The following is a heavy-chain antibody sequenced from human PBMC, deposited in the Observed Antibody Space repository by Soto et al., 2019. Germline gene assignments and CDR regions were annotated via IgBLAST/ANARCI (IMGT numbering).Heavy chain of an antibody. D-gene: IGHD2-2*01. V-gene: IGHV1-18*01. Sequence: SVKVSCKASGYTFTSYGISWVRQAPGQGLEWMGWISAYNGNTNYAQKLQGRVTMTTDTSTSTAYMELRSLRSDDTAVYYCARASCTSCYHNWFDPWGQGTLVTVSS. J-gene: IGHJ5*02. CDR1: GYTFTSYG. CDR3: ARASCTSCYHNWFDP. CDR2: ISAYNGNT.